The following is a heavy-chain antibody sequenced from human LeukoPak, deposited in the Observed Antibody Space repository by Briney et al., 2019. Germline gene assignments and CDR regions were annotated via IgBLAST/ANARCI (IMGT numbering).Heavy chain of an antibody. D-gene: IGHD6-13*01. CDR2: IYYSGST. Sequence: SETLSLTCTVSGGSISSYYWSWIRQPPGKGLEWIGYIYYSGSTNYNPSLKSRVTISVDTSKNQFSLKLSSVTAADTAVYYCARVVRVSAAAGPYYFDYWGQGTLVTVSS. J-gene: IGHJ4*02. CDR1: GGSISSYY. V-gene: IGHV4-59*01. CDR3: ARVVRVSAAAGPYYFDY.